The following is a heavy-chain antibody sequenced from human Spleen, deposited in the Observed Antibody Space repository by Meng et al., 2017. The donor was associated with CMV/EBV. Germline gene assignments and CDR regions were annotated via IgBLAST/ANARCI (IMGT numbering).Heavy chain of an antibody. V-gene: IGHV3-30*02. CDR1: FSSYG. J-gene: IGHJ6*02. Sequence: FSSYGMHWVRQAPGKGLEWVAFIRYDGSNKYYADSVKGRFTISRDNSKNTLYLQMNSLRAEDTAVYYCAKDGRARSHRVYYYYGMDVWGQGTTVTVSS. CDR2: IRYDGSNK. CDR3: AKDGRARSHRVYYYYGMDV. D-gene: IGHD1-1*01.